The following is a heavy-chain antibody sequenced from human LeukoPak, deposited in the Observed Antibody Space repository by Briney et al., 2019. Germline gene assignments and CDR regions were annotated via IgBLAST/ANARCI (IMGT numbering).Heavy chain of an antibody. CDR2: VYYSGST. D-gene: IGHD6-19*01. CDR1: GDPMNEYY. V-gene: IGHV4-59*01. CDR3: ARDGGIAVAGPYYYYGMDV. Sequence: SETLSLTCTVSGDPMNEYYWSWLRHPPGQGLEWIGYVYYSGSTTYNPSLKSRVNITIDTSKNQFSLTLTSVTAADTAVYYCARDGGIAVAGPYYYYGMDVWGQGTTVTVSS. J-gene: IGHJ6*02.